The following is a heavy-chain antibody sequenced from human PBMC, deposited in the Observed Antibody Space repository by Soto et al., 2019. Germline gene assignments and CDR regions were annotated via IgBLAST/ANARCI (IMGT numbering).Heavy chain of an antibody. CDR2: IYHSGST. D-gene: IGHD2-15*01. CDR3: ACSIGYCSGGSCYYYYYMDV. CDR1: GGSISSGGYS. Sequence: PSETLSLTCAVSGGSISSGGYSWSWIRQPPGKGLEWIGYIYHSGSTYYNPSLKSRVTISVDRSKNQFSLKLSSVTAADTAVYYCACSIGYCSGGSCYYYYYMDVWGKGTTVTVSS. V-gene: IGHV4-30-2*01. J-gene: IGHJ6*03.